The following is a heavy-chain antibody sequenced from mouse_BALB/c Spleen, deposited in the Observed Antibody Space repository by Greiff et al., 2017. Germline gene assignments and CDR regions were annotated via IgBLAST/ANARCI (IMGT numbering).Heavy chain of an antibody. D-gene: IGHD2-14*01. Sequence: QVQLQQSGPSLVQPSQSLSITCTVSGFSLTSYGVHWVRQSPGKGLEWLGVIWRGGSTDYNAAFMSRLSITKDNSKSQVFFKMNSLQADDTAIYYCAKGGRYDVGDAMDYWGQGTSVTVSS. CDR2: IWRGGST. CDR3: AKGGRYDVGDAMDY. V-gene: IGHV2-5-1*01. CDR1: GFSLTSYG. J-gene: IGHJ4*01.